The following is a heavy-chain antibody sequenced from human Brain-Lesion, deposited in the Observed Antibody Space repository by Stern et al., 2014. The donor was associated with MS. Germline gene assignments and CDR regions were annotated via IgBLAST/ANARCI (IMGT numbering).Heavy chain of an antibody. CDR1: GGPVSSTSYA. D-gene: IGHD2-15*01. Sequence: QLVQSGPGLVKPSETLSLTCTVAGGPVSSTSYAWAWIRQPPGKGLEWIGTISYSGNPYYSPSLKCRLTLSLVTSKTQFSPTLRSVTAADTAVYYCAGEEDIRYCSGGSCTGNWFDPWGQGTLVTVSS. CDR2: ISYSGNP. V-gene: IGHV4-39*01. J-gene: IGHJ5*02. CDR3: AGEEDIRYCSGGSCTGNWFDP.